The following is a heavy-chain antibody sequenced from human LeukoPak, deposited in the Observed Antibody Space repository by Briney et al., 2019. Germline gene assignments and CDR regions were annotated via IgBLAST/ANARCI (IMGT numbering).Heavy chain of an antibody. Sequence: GGSLRLSCVASGFTFGGYTMNWVRQAPGKGLEWVSSISSTSKYIHYADSVKGRFTISRDNAKVSLYLQVNSLRAEDTAVYYCARDHKSTLDYWGQGTLVTVSS. CDR2: ISSTSKYI. V-gene: IGHV3-21*01. CDR3: ARDHKSTLDY. J-gene: IGHJ4*02. CDR1: GFTFGGYT.